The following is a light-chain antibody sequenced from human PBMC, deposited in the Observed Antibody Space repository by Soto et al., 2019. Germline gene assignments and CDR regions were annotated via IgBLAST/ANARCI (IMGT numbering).Light chain of an antibody. CDR1: QSVSSS. CDR3: QQYNDWPLT. V-gene: IGKV3-15*01. J-gene: IGKJ4*01. Sequence: EIVMTQSPATLSVSPGERATLSCRASQSVSSSLAWYQQKPGQAPRLLIYAASTRATGIPARFSGSGSGTEFTLTISSLQSEDFAFYYCQQYNDWPLTFGGGTKVEIK. CDR2: AAS.